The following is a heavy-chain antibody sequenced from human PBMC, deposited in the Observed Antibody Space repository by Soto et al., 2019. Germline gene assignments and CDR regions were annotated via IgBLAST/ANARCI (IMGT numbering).Heavy chain of an antibody. D-gene: IGHD6-13*01. CDR2: INPRGGT. CDR3: ARDESSSWYTLGDYYYGMDV. J-gene: IGHJ6*02. V-gene: IGHV4-34*01. CDR1: CGSFSGYY. Sequence: SETVSLTCAVYCGSFSGYYWRCIRQPPGKGLEGIGEINPRGGTNYNPSLKSRVTISVDTSKNQFSPKLSSVTAADTAVYYCARDESSSWYTLGDYYYGMDVWGQGTTVTV.